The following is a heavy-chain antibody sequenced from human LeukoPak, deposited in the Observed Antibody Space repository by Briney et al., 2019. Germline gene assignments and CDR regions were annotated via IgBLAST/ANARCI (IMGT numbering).Heavy chain of an antibody. Sequence: SENLSLTCTVSDGSISSGNYYWRWIRQPPGKGLEWIGYIYYSGSTYYNPSLKSRVTISVDTSKNQFSLKLSSVTAADTAVSYRDRDLAVIATKYALTLWGQRKLVTVSS. D-gene: IGHD2-21*01. J-gene: IGHJ3*01. V-gene: IGHV4-30-4*08. CDR3: DRDLAVIATKYALTL. CDR1: DGSISSGNYY. CDR2: IYYSGST.